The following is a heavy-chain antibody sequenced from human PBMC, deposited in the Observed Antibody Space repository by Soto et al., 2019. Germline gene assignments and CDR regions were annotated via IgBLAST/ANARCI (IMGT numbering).Heavy chain of an antibody. D-gene: IGHD2-8*01. J-gene: IGHJ6*03. V-gene: IGHV3-23*01. CDR1: GFTFSSYA. CDR3: AKDWGCTNGVRYIVYMDV. Sequence: GGSLRLSCAASGFTFSSYAMSWVRQAPGKGLEWVSAISGSGGSTYYADSVKGRFTISRDNSKNTLYLQMNSLRAEDTAVYYCAKDWGCTNGVRYIVYMDVWGKGTTVTVSS. CDR2: ISGSGGST.